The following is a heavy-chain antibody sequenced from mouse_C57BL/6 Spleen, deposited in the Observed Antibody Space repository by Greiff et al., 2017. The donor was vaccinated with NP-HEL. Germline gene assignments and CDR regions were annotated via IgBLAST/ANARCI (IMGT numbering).Heavy chain of an antibody. J-gene: IGHJ4*01. CDR1: GYAFSSSW. D-gene: IGHD1-1*01. CDR2: IYPGDGDT. V-gene: IGHV1-82*01. CDR3: ARRGSSYYAMDY. Sequence: LVESGPELVKPGASVKISCKASGYAFSSSWMNWVKQRPGKGLEWIGRIYPGDGDTNYNGKFKGKATLTADKSSSTAYMQLSSLTSEDSAVYFCARRGSSYYAMDYWGQGTSVTVSS.